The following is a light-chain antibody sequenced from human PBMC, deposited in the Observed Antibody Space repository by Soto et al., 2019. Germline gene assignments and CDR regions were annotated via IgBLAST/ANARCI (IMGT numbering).Light chain of an antibody. V-gene: IGLV2-14*03. CDR3: ASFTVYNNLL. Sequence: QSALTQPASVSGSPGQSITISCTGTNNDIGRYDFVSWYQQLPGKSPKLILYEVRDRPSGISSRFSGSKSANTASLTISGLQAEDEADYYCASFTVYNNLLFGGGTKVTVL. J-gene: IGLJ2*01. CDR2: EVR. CDR1: NNDIGRYDF.